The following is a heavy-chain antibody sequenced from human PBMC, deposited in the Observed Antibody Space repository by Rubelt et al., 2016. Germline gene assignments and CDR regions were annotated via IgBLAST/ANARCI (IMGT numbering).Heavy chain of an antibody. V-gene: IGHV1-24*01. CDR3: ARDPQYSSGWYYFDY. Sequence: QKFQGRVTMTEDTSTDTAYMELSSLRSEDTAVYYCARDPQYSSGWYYFDYWGQGTLVTVSS. D-gene: IGHD6-19*01. J-gene: IGHJ4*02.